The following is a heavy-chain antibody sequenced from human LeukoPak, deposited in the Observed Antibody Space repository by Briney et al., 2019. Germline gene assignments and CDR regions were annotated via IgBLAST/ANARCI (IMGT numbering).Heavy chain of an antibody. CDR2: IYYSGST. D-gene: IGHD4-17*01. Sequence: SETLSLTCSVSGGSISSASYYWGWIRQPPGKGLEWIGSIYYSGSTYYNPSLRSRVTLSVDTSKNQFSLKVSSVTAADTAVYYCARGDYGVQIDYWGQGTPVTVSS. J-gene: IGHJ4*02. CDR1: GGSISSASYY. CDR3: ARGDYGVQIDY. V-gene: IGHV4-39*07.